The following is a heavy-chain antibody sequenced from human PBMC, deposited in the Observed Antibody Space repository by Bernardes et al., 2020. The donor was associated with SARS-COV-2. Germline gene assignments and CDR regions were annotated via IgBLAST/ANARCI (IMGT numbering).Heavy chain of an antibody. CDR2: ISVYNGNT. Sequence: ASVKVSCKASGYTFTSFGISWVRQAPGQGLEWMGWISVYNGNTNYAQNLQGRVTMTTDTSTSTAYMELRSLRSDDTAVYYCARDPSITMPQGVIDYWGQGTLVTVSS. CDR3: ARDPSITMPQGVIDY. D-gene: IGHD3-10*01. CDR1: GYTFTSFG. J-gene: IGHJ4*02. V-gene: IGHV1-18*04.